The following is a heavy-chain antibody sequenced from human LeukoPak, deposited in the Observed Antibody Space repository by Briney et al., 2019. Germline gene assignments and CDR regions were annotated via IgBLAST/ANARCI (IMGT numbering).Heavy chain of an antibody. Sequence: GSLRLSCAASGFTFSSYGMHWVRQAPGKGLEWVAFIRYDGSNKYYADSVKGRFTISRDNSKNTLYLQMNSLRAEDTAVYYCAKDIKAYYYGSGDPWGQGTLVTVSS. J-gene: IGHJ5*02. CDR2: IRYDGSNK. CDR3: AKDIKAYYYGSGDP. V-gene: IGHV3-30*02. CDR1: GFTFSSYG. D-gene: IGHD3-10*01.